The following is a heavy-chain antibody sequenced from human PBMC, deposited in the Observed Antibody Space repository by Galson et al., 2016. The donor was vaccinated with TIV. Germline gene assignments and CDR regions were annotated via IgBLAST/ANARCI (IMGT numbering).Heavy chain of an antibody. CDR2: TFYRSKWYN. CDR3: ARATPSVFGIIMTMDS. CDR1: GDSVSGNSAA. J-gene: IGHJ4*02. Sequence: CAISGDSVSGNSAAWNWLRQSPSRGLEWLGRTFYRSKWYNDYAPSVTSRLTINPDTSKTQFSLQLNSVTPEDTMVYYGARATPSVFGIIMTMDSWGQGTLVTVSS. D-gene: IGHD3-16*01. V-gene: IGHV6-1*01.